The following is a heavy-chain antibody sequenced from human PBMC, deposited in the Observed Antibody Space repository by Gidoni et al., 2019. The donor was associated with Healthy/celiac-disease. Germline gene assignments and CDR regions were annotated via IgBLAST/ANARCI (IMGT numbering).Heavy chain of an antibody. V-gene: IGHV1-2*02. Sequence: QVQLVQSGAEVKKPGASVKVSCKASGYTFTGYYLHWVRQAPGQGLEWMGWINPNSGGTNYAQKVQGRVTMTRDTSISTAYRELSRLRSDDTAVYYCARGRGYDPFGEWGQGTLVTVSS. CDR2: INPNSGGT. CDR1: GYTFTGYY. D-gene: IGHD5-12*01. J-gene: IGHJ4*02. CDR3: ARGRGYDPFGE.